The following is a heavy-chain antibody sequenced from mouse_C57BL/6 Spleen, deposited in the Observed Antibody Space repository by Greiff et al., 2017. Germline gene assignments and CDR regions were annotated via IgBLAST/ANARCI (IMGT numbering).Heavy chain of an antibody. J-gene: IGHJ4*01. CDR2: IDPETGGT. D-gene: IGHD1-1*01. CDR1: GYTFTDYE. CDR3: TRLTTNYAMDY. Sequence: VQLQQSGAELVRPGASVTLSCKASGYTFTDYEMHWVKQTPVHGLEWIGAIDPETGGTASNQKFKGKAILTADKSSRTAYMELRSLTSKYSTVYYCTRLTTNYAMDYWGQGTPVTVSS. V-gene: IGHV1-15*01.